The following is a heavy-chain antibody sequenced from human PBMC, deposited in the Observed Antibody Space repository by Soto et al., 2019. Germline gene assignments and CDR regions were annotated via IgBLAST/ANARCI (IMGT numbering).Heavy chain of an antibody. CDR3: XXXXXXXXXNXFDP. Sequence: EVQLVESGGGLVKPGGSLRVSCGAAGFTFSSYSMNWVRQAPGKGLEWVSSIISSSSDIYDADSVKGRLTISIENTKXXXXXXXXXXXXXXXXXXXXXXXXXXXXXNXFDPWGQGTLVTVSS. CDR1: GFTFSSYS. V-gene: IGHV3-21*01. J-gene: IGHJ5*02. CDR2: IISSSSDI.